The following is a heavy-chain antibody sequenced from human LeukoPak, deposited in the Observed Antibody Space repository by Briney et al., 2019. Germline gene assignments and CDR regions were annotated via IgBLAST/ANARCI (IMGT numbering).Heavy chain of an antibody. D-gene: IGHD1-26*01. CDR2: IYTSGST. J-gene: IGHJ4*02. V-gene: IGHV4-4*07. Sequence: PSETLSLTCTVSGGSISSYYWSWIRQPAGRGLEWIGRIYTSGSTNYNPSLKSRVTMSVDTSKNQFSLKLSSVTAADTAVYYCARVARPRYSGSTIFDYWGQGTLVTVSS. CDR1: GGSISSYY. CDR3: ARVARPRYSGSTIFDY.